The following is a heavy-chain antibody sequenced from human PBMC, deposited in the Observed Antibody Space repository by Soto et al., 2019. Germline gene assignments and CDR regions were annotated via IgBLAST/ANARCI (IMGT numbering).Heavy chain of an antibody. CDR1: GFTFSSYW. J-gene: IGHJ3*02. CDR3: ARVLRFLEWPNAFDI. CDR2: IKQDGSEK. D-gene: IGHD3-3*01. V-gene: IGHV3-7*01. Sequence: PGGSLRLSCAASGFTFSSYWMSWVRQAPGKGLEWVANIKQDGSEKYYVDSVKGRFTISRDNAKNSLYLQMNSLRAEDTAVYYCARVLRFLEWPNAFDIWGQGTMVTVSS.